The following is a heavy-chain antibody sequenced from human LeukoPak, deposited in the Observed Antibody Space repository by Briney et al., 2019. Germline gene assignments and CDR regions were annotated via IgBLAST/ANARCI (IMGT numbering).Heavy chain of an antibody. CDR1: GFTFCSYW. V-gene: IGHV3-74*01. CDR2: INSDGSST. J-gene: IGHJ6*02. Sequence: PGGSLRLSCAASGFTFCSYWMHWVRQAPGKGLLWVSRINSDGSSTTYADSVKGRFTISRDNAKNTLYLQMNSLRAEDTAVYYCARGRYYAMDVWGQGTTVTVSS. CDR3: ARGRYYAMDV.